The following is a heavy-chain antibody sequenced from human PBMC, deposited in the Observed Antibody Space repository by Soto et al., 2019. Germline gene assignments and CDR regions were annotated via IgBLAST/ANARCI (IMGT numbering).Heavy chain of an antibody. CDR1: GFTFSSYA. V-gene: IGHV3-64*01. Sequence: GGSLRLSCAASGFTFSSYAMHWVRQAPGKGLEYVSAISSNGGSTYYANSVKGRFTISRDNSKNTPYLQMGSLRAEDMAVYYCARAGLAAPYYYQYMDVWGKGTTVTVSS. D-gene: IGHD6-19*01. J-gene: IGHJ6*03. CDR3: ARAGLAAPYYYQYMDV. CDR2: ISSNGGST.